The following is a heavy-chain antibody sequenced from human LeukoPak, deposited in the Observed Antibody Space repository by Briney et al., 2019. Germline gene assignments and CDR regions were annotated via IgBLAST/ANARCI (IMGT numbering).Heavy chain of an antibody. J-gene: IGHJ5*02. V-gene: IGHV5-51*01. D-gene: IGHD2-15*01. CDR1: GYSFTSYW. Sequence: KYGESLKISCKGSGYSFTSYWIGWVRQMPGKGLEWMGIIYPGDSDTRYSPSFQGQVTISADKSISTAYLQWSSLKASDTAMYYCARLPVDVVVVAATENWFDPWGQGTLVTVSS. CDR3: ARLPVDVVVVAATENWFDP. CDR2: IYPGDSDT.